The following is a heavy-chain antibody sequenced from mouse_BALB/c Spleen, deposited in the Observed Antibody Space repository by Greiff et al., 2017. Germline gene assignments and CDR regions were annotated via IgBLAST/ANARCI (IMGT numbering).Heavy chain of an antibody. Sequence: EVKLMESGGGLVQPGGSRKLSCAASGFTFSSFGMHWVRQAPEKGLEWVAYISSGSSTIYYADTVKGRFTISRDNPKNTLFLQMTSLRSEDTAMYYCARLGDYGNYDAMDYWGQGTSVTVSS. CDR1: GFTFSSFG. CDR3: ARLGDYGNYDAMDY. J-gene: IGHJ4*01. CDR2: ISSGSSTI. D-gene: IGHD2-1*01. V-gene: IGHV5-17*02.